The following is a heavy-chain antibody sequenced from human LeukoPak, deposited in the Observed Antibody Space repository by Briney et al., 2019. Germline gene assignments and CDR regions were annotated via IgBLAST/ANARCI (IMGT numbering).Heavy chain of an antibody. V-gene: IGHV3-66*01. D-gene: IGHD3-10*01. CDR1: GFSVSGNY. CDR3: AKGAITMVRGVLFDY. Sequence: GGSLRLSCAASGFSVSGNYMSWVRQAPGEGLEWVSIIYSDDSTYYADSVKGRFSISRDNSKNTLYLQMNSLRAEDTAVYYCAKGAITMVRGVLFDYWGQGTLVTVSS. CDR2: IYSDDST. J-gene: IGHJ4*02.